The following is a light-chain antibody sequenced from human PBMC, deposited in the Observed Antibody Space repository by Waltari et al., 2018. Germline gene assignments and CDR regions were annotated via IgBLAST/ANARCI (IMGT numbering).Light chain of an antibody. CDR2: NNN. V-gene: IGLV1-44*01. J-gene: IGLJ3*02. CDR1: SSTVGGNP. Sequence: QSVLTQPPSASGAPGQRVTISCSASSSTVGGNPVSWYQQLPGTAPKLLIRNNNRRPSGVPKRFSGSKSGTSASLAIRVLQSEDEAYYYCASWDDTLNGPVFGGGTKLTVL. CDR3: ASWDDTLNGPV.